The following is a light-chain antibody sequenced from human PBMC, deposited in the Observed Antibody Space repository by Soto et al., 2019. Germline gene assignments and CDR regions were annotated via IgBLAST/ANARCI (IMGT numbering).Light chain of an antibody. V-gene: IGKV3-15*01. CDR2: GAS. CDR1: QSVSSN. CDR3: QQYNNWPLT. Sequence: EIVMTQSPATLSVSPGERATLSCRASQSVSSNLAWYQQKPGQAPRLLIYGASTRATGIPARFSGSGSGTEFTLTISSLQSEDFAVYYCQQYNNWPLTFGQGTSGYQT. J-gene: IGKJ1*01.